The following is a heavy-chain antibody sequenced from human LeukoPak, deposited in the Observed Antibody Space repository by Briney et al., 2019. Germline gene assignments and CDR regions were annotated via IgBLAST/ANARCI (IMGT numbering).Heavy chain of an antibody. CDR1: EFTVSRNY. D-gene: IGHD1-7*01. V-gene: IGHV3-53*01. Sequence: PGGSLRLSCAASEFTVSRNYMSWVRQAPGKGLGWVSVIYSGGSTYYADSVKGRFTISRDNSKNTLYLQMNSLRAEDTAVYYCAKDERNWNYNLASQTYDWGQGTLVTVSS. CDR2: IYSGGST. CDR3: AKDERNWNYNLASQTYD. J-gene: IGHJ4*02.